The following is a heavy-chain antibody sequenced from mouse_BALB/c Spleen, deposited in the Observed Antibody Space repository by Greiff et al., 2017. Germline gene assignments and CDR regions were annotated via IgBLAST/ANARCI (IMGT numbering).Heavy chain of an antibody. J-gene: IGHJ3*01. CDR2: ISYSGST. CDR3: ARGVRLAY. Sequence: VQLKESGPGLVKPSQSLSLTCTVTGYSIPSDYAWNWIRQFPGNKLEWMGYISYSGSTSYNPSLKSRISITRDTSKNQFFLQLNSVTTEDTATYYCARGVRLAYWGQGTLVTVSA. D-gene: IGHD2-14*01. V-gene: IGHV3-2*02. CDR1: GYSIPSDYA.